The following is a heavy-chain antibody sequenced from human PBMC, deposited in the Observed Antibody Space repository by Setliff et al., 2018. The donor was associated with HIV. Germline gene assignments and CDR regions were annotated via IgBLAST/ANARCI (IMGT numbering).Heavy chain of an antibody. J-gene: IGHJ4*02. D-gene: IGHD2-2*01. V-gene: IGHV1-8*01. CDR1: GYTFTSYD. CDR3: ARGYCSSTSCYGIYYFDN. Sequence: ASVKVSCKASGYTFTSYDINWVRQATGQGLEWMGWMNPIFGTAKYAQKFQGRVTMTRKTSISTAYMELRSLRSDDTAVYYCARGYCSSTSCYGIYYFDNWGQGTPVTVSS. CDR2: MNPIFGTA.